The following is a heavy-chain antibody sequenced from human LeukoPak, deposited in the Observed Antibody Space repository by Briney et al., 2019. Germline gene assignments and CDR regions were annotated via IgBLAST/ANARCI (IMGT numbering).Heavy chain of an antibody. CDR3: AKVTLSSGWYYFDH. V-gene: IGHV3-30*18. CDR2: ISYDGSNK. J-gene: IGHJ4*02. CDR1: GFTFSSYG. D-gene: IGHD6-19*01. Sequence: GGSLRLSCAAPGFTFSSYGMHWVRQAPDKGLEWVAVISYDGSNKYYADSVKGRFTISRDNSKNTLYLQMNSLRAEDTAVYYCAKVTLSSGWYYFDHWGQGTLVTVSS.